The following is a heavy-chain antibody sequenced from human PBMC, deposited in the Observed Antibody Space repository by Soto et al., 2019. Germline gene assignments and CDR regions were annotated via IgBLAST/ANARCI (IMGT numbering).Heavy chain of an antibody. CDR1: GFTFSNYA. CDR2: ISSSGRQT. V-gene: IGHV3-23*01. CDR3: AIDRTTFGVINQYFFDS. J-gene: IGHJ4*02. D-gene: IGHD3-3*01. Sequence: EVQLLESGGTLVQLGGSLRLSCAASGFTFSNYAMSWVRQAPGKGLEWVSAISSSGRQTYYADSVRGRFTILRDNSKNALYLQMSSLRAGDTAVYYCAIDRTTFGVINQYFFDSWGQGTLVAVSS.